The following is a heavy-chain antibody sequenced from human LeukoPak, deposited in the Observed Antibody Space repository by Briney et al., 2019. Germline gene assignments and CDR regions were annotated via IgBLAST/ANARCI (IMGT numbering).Heavy chain of an antibody. D-gene: IGHD4-23*01. CDR3: ARLGHVYGGNFMSYGMDV. Sequence: GESLKISCKGSGYSFTSYWIGWVRQMPGKGLEWMGIIYPGDSDTRYSPSFQGQVTISADKSISTAYLQWSSLKASDTAMYYCARLGHVYGGNFMSYGMDVWGQGTTVTVSS. CDR2: IYPGDSDT. V-gene: IGHV5-51*01. J-gene: IGHJ6*02. CDR1: GYSFTSYW.